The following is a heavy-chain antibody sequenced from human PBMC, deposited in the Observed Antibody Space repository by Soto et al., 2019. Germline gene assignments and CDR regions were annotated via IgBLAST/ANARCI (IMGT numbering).Heavy chain of an antibody. V-gene: IGHV3-49*04. CDR2: IRSKAYGGTT. CDR3: TRDSSIAARIH. Sequence: GGSLRLSCTASGFTFGDYAMSWVRQAPGKGLEWVGFIRSKAYGGTTEYAASVKGRFTISRDDSKSIAYLQMNSLKTEDTAVYYCTRDSSIAARIHWGQGTLVTVSS. D-gene: IGHD6-6*01. J-gene: IGHJ4*02. CDR1: GFTFGDYA.